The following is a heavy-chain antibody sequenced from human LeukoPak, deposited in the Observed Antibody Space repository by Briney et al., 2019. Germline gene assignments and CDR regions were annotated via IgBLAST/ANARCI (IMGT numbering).Heavy chain of an antibody. V-gene: IGHV3-9*01. CDR3: AKDGVVYYDSSGYYDY. D-gene: IGHD3-22*01. Sequence: HSGASLRLSCAASGFTFDDYAMPWVRQAPGKGLEWVSGISWNSGSIGYADSVKGRFTISRDNAKNSLYLQMNSLRAEDTALYYCAKDGVVYYDSSGYYDYWGQGTLVTVSS. CDR1: GFTFDDYA. J-gene: IGHJ4*02. CDR2: ISWNSGSI.